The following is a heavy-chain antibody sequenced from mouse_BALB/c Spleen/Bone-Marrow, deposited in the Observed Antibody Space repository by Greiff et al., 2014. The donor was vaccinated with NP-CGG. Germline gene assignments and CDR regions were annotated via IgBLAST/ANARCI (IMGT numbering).Heavy chain of an antibody. D-gene: IGHD2-4*01. J-gene: IGHJ2*01. CDR3: ARHGITRLLDY. CDR1: GFTFSSYA. Sequence: EVMLVESGGGLVKPGGSLKLSCAASGFTFSSYAMSWVRQTPEKRLEWVATISSGGSYTYYPDSVKGRFTISRDNAKNTLYLQMSSLRSEDTAMYYCARHGITRLLDYWGQGTPLTVSS. V-gene: IGHV5-9-1*01. CDR2: ISSGGSYT.